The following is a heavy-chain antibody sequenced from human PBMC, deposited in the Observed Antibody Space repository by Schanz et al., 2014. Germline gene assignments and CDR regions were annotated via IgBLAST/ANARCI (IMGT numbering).Heavy chain of an antibody. CDR2: IKQDGSDK. J-gene: IGHJ4*02. D-gene: IGHD2-21*01. Sequence: EVQLVESGGGLVQPGGSLRVSCAASGFTFRSYWMNWVRQAPGKGLEWVANIKQDGSDKHYVDSVKGRFTISRDNAKNSLYLQMNRLRDEDTAVYYCARDDSPSTKPFDSWGQGTLVSVSS. CDR1: GFTFRSYW. V-gene: IGHV3-7*01. CDR3: ARDDSPSTKPFDS.